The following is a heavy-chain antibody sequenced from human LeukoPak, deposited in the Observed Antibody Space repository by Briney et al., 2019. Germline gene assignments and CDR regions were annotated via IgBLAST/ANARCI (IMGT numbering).Heavy chain of an antibody. CDR3: ARARWLQPFDY. Sequence: GGPLSLSCAACGFTFSIYAMHWVRQAPGKGLEYVSAISSHGGSTYYANSVKGRFTISRDNSKNTLYLQMGSLRAEDMAVYYCARARWLQPFDYWGQGTLVTVSS. CDR1: GFTFSIYA. V-gene: IGHV3-64*01. D-gene: IGHD5-24*01. J-gene: IGHJ4*02. CDR2: ISSHGGST.